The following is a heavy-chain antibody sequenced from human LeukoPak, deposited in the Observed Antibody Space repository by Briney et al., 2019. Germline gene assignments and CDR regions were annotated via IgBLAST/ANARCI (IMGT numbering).Heavy chain of an antibody. J-gene: IGHJ4*02. CDR3: ARAKPKNMVRGLIMRRESRYYFDY. CDR1: GFTVSSNY. CDR2: IYSGGST. D-gene: IGHD3-10*01. V-gene: IGHV3-53*01. Sequence: PGGSLRLSCAASGFTVSSNYMSGVRQAPGKGLEWVSVIYSGGSTYYADSVKGRFTISRDNSKSTLYIQMNSLRAEDTAVYYCARAKPKNMVRGLIMRRESRYYFDYWGQGTLVTVSS.